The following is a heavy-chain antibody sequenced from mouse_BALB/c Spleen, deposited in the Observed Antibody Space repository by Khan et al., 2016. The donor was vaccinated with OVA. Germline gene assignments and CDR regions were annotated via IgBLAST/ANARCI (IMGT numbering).Heavy chain of an antibody. V-gene: IGHV5-9-3*01. D-gene: IGHD1-2*01. CDR3: ATDSRTMITRYFDY. CDR2: FSSCGSYN. CDR1: GFTFSSYA. Sequence: EVELVESGGGLVKPGGSLKLSCAVTGFTFSSYAMSCVLQHSQKRLEEGTTFSSCGSYNYYPHNLKSRFTISRDNAKNPLYLQMSCLRSEDTAMYYTATDSRTMITRYFDYWGHGTTLTVSS. J-gene: IGHJ2*01.